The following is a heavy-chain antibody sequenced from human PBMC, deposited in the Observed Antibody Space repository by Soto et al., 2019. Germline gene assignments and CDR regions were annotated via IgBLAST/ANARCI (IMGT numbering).Heavy chain of an antibody. CDR1: GGSISSGGYY. V-gene: IGHV4-31*03. D-gene: IGHD4-17*01. CDR2: IYYSGST. CDR3: ARVYGDWYFDY. J-gene: IGHJ4*02. Sequence: TSETLSLTCTVSGGSISSGGYYWSWIRQHPGKGLEWIGYIYYSGSTYYNPSLKSRVTISVDTSKNQFSLKLSSVTAADTAVYYCARVYGDWYFDYWGQGTLVTVSS.